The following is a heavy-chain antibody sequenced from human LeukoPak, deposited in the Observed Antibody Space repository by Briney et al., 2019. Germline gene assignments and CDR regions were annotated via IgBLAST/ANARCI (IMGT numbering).Heavy chain of an antibody. D-gene: IGHD5-24*01. CDR3: ARHGYIQFWLY. CDR2: IDSSGTT. V-gene: IGHV4-39*01. Sequence: SETLSLTCTVSGGSIRSSYYYWGWIRQPPGKGLEWIGSIDSSGTTHYNSSLKSRVVIAVDTSRNEVSLNLTSVTSADTAVYFCARHGYIQFWLYWGQGTQVIVSS. J-gene: IGHJ4*02. CDR1: GGSIRSSYYY.